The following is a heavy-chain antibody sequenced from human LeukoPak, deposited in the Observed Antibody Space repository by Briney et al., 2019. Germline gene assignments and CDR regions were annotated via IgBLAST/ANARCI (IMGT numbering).Heavy chain of an antibody. V-gene: IGHV3-53*01. CDR3: AGTKNIAAAGRLDY. CDR1: GFTVSTNY. CDR2: LYSVGDT. D-gene: IGHD6-13*01. Sequence: PGGSLRLSCAASGFTVSTNYMNWDRQAPGKGLEWVSVLYSVGDTYYGDSVKGRFTISRDNSKNTLYLQMNSLRAEDTAVYYCAGTKNIAAAGRLDYWGQGTLVTVSS. J-gene: IGHJ4*02.